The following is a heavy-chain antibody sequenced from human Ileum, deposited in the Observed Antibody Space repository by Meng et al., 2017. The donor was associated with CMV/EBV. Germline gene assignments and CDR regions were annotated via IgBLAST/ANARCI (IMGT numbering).Heavy chain of an antibody. D-gene: IGHD3-3*01. Sequence: SETLSLTCTVSGCSISSSSYYWGWICQPPGKGLEWIGSIYYSGSTYYNPSLKSRVIISVDTSKNQLSLRLSSVTAADTAVYYCARAPYDFWSGYNYYFDYWGQGTLVTVSS. V-gene: IGHV4-39*07. CDR3: ARAPYDFWSGYNYYFDY. CDR1: GCSISSSSYY. CDR2: IYYSGST. J-gene: IGHJ4*02.